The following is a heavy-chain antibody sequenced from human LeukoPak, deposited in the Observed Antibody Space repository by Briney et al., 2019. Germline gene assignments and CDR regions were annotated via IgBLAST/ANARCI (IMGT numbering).Heavy chain of an antibody. J-gene: IGHJ4*02. CDR1: GYTFTSYA. D-gene: IGHD3-22*01. CDR2: INPNSGDI. CDR3: ARVAGRGTLKDYYDISGN. Sequence: GASVKVSCKASGYTFTSYAMNWVRQAPGQGLEWMGRINPNSGDIKYAQAFRGRVTLTRDTSISAAYMELSSLTSDDTAVYYCARVAGRGTLKDYYDISGNWGQGTLVTVSS. V-gene: IGHV1-2*06.